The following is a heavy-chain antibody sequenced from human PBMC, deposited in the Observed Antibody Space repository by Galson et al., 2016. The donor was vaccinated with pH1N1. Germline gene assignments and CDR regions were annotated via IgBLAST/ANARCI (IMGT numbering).Heavy chain of an antibody. CDR1: DFTFKDFG. Sequence: SLRLSCAASDFTFKDFGMNWVRQAPGKGLEWVSRIIGSGGGKYYADPVKGRVTISRDNSKNTLYLQMNSLRAEDTAKYYCAKDWGWKLDPSPFDYWGQGTLVTVSA. J-gene: IGHJ4*02. CDR2: IIGSGGGK. D-gene: IGHD4-23*01. CDR3: AKDWGWKLDPSPFDY. V-gene: IGHV3-23*01.